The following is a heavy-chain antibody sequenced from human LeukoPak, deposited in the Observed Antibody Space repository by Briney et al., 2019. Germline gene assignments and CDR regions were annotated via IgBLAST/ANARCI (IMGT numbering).Heavy chain of an antibody. J-gene: IGHJ4*02. CDR2: IYTSGST. D-gene: IGHD3-10*01. CDR1: GGSISSGSYY. CDR3: ASGSGSSLFDY. V-gene: IGHV4-61*02. Sequence: SETLSLTRTVSGGSISSGSYYWSWIRQPAGKGLEWIGRIYTSGSTNYNPSLKSRVTISVDTSKNQFSLKLSSVTAADTAVYYCASGSGSSLFDYWGQGTLVTVSS.